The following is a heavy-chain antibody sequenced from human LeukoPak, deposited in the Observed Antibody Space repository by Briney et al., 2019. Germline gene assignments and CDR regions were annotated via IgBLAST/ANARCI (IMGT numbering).Heavy chain of an antibody. CDR3: ARSEDGLDFDY. Sequence: SETLSLTCTVSGGSLSGYYWSWIRQPPGQGLEWIGYIFYTGNTDSNASLKSRVNISVDTSKNQFSLKLDSVTAADTAVYYCARSEDGLDFDYWGQGTLVTVSS. D-gene: IGHD5-24*01. V-gene: IGHV4-59*01. CDR2: IFYTGNT. CDR1: GGSLSGYY. J-gene: IGHJ4*02.